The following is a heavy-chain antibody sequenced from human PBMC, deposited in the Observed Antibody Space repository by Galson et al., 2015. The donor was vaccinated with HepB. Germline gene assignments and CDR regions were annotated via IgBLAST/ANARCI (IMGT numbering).Heavy chain of an antibody. V-gene: IGHV3-21*06. D-gene: IGHD3-16*01. CDR3: VREGGYDYVWGTYSGAYFES. Sequence: SLRLSCAGSGFDFVRTTMNWVRQTPGKGLEWVSPITRTSNTIYYRDSVKGRFTISRDNAKNSLFLQMNSLRGDDTGVYYCVREGGYDYVWGTYSGAYFESWGQGTLVTVSS. CDR1: GFDFVRTT. J-gene: IGHJ4*02. CDR2: ITRTSNTI.